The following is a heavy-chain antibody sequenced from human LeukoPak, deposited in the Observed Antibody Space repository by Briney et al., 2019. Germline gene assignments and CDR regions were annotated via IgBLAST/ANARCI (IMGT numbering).Heavy chain of an antibody. CDR3: ARGDDFETDAFDI. V-gene: IGHV3-74*01. CDR1: GFTFSSYW. Sequence: GGSLRLSCAASGFTFSSYWMHWVRQAPGKGLVWVSRINSDGSSTSYADSVKGRFTIPRDNAKNTLYLQMNSLRAEDTAVYYCARGDDFETDAFDIWGQGTMVTVSS. CDR2: INSDGSST. J-gene: IGHJ3*02. D-gene: IGHD3/OR15-3a*01.